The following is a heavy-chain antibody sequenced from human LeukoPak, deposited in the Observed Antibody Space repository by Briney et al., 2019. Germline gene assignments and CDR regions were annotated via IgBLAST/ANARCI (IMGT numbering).Heavy chain of an antibody. V-gene: IGHV4-39*01. CDR2: IYYTGST. D-gene: IGHD1-26*01. CDR1: GASISGGTYY. CDR3: ARRGGSGRAFDY. J-gene: IGHJ4*02. Sequence: SETLSLTCSVSGASISGGTYYWGWIRQPPGKGLEWIGSIYYTGSTYDNPSLKSRVTISVDTSKNQFSLKLSSVTPADTAVYYCARRGGSGRAFDYWGQGTLVTVSS.